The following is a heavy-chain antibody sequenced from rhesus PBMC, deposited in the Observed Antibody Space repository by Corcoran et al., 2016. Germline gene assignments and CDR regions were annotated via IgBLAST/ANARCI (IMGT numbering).Heavy chain of an antibody. Sequence: QLQLQESGPGLVKPSETLSVACAVSGGSISSSYWKWIRQAHGKGLEWIRYIYGNSDFTNENASLKNRVTISKDTSKNQCSRRLTSLTAADTAVYYCARKVGGYWAFDSWGQGVLVTVSS. CDR2: IYGNSDFT. CDR1: GGSISSSY. CDR3: ARKVGGYWAFDS. D-gene: IGHD3-34*01. J-gene: IGHJ4*01. V-gene: IGHV4-169*01.